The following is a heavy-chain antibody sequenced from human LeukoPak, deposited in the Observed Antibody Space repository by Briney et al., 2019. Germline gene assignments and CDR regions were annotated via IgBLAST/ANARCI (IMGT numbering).Heavy chain of an antibody. CDR1: GGSFSGYY. V-gene: IGHV4-34*01. CDR2: INHSGST. J-gene: IGHJ4*02. D-gene: IGHD5-24*01. CDR3: ARAPGLQPFDY. Sequence: SETLSLTCAVYGGSFSGYYWSWIRQPPGKGLEWIGEINHSGSTNYNPSLKSRVTISVDKSKNQFSLKLSSVTAADTAVYYCARAPGLQPFDYWGQGTLVTVSS.